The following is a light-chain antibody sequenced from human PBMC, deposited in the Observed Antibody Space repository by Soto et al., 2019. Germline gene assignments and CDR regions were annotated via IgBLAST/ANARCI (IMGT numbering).Light chain of an antibody. CDR3: QSYDSSLSGPNVV. J-gene: IGLJ2*01. CDR2: GNS. V-gene: IGLV1-40*01. Sequence: QSVLTQPPSVSGAPGQRVTISCTGSSSNIGAGYDVHWYQQLPGTAPKLLIYGNSNRPSGVPDRFSGSKSGTSASLAITGLQAEDEAEYHCQSYDSSLSGPNVVFGGGGKRIVL. CDR1: SSNIGAGYD.